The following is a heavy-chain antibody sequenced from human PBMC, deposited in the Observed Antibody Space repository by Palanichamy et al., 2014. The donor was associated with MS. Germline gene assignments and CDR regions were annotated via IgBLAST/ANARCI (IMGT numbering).Heavy chain of an antibody. J-gene: IGHJ4*02. CDR1: GFSVSSGDYH. D-gene: IGHD3-10*01. Sequence: QVQVQESGPGLLKPSETLSLTCTVSGFSVSSGDYHWSWIRQSPGRGLEWIGYIHSSGNTHYNPSLQSRVTISVDTSKNEFSLKLRSVTGVDTAVYYCAWLSTLWFGGEWGQGALVTVSS. CDR2: IHSSGNT. V-gene: IGHV4-61*08. CDR3: AWLSTLWFGGE.